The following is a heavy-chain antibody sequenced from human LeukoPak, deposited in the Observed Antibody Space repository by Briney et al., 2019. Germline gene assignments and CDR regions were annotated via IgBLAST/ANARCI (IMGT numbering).Heavy chain of an antibody. Sequence: GGSLRLSCAASGFSFSDHEMNWVRQAPGKGLEWVSYLSSSGNAYYADSVKGRFTISRDNSKNSLYLQMTSLRVEDTAVYYCASGRGSYSPDYLGQGTLVTVSS. CDR1: GFSFSDHE. CDR2: LSSSGNA. CDR3: ASGRGSYSPDY. J-gene: IGHJ4*02. D-gene: IGHD1-26*01. V-gene: IGHV3-48*03.